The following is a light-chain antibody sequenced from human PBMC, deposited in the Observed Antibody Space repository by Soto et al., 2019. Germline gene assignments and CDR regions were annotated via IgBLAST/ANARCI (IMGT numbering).Light chain of an antibody. V-gene: IGLV2-18*02. Sequence: QSALTQPPSVSGSPGQSVTISCTGTSSDVGSYNRVSWYQQPPGTAPKLMIYEVSNRPSGVPDRFSGSKSGNTASLTISGFQAEDEADYYCSSYTSSSPVFGGGTKLTVL. CDR2: EVS. CDR1: SSDVGSYNR. CDR3: SSYTSSSPV. J-gene: IGLJ2*01.